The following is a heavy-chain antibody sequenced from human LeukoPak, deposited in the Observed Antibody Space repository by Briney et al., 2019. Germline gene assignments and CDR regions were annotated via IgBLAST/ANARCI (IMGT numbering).Heavy chain of an antibody. CDR2: MKSNNGHT. J-gene: IGHJ4*02. CDR3: ARGPPNWGMVGY. D-gene: IGHD7-27*01. Sequence: ASVKVSCKASGYTFTSYDFNWVRQATGQGLEWMGWMKSNNGHTGYAQKFQGRVTMTRDTSISTAYMELSSLTFEDTAVYYCARGPPNWGMVGYWGQGTLVTVSS. CDR1: GYTFTSYD. V-gene: IGHV1-8*01.